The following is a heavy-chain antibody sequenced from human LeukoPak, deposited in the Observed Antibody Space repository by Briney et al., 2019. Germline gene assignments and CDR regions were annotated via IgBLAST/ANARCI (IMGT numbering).Heavy chain of an antibody. V-gene: IGHV3-74*01. CDR1: GFTVSNYW. CDR3: TRERNNGWDS. D-gene: IGHD6-19*01. Sequence: GGSLRLSCAASGFTVSNYWMHWVRQAPGEGRVWVSRVNSDRRSVAYADSVQGRFTISTDNTKNTVYLQMDSLRAEDTAVYYCTRERNNGWDSWGQGTLVSVSS. CDR2: VNSDRRSV. J-gene: IGHJ4*02.